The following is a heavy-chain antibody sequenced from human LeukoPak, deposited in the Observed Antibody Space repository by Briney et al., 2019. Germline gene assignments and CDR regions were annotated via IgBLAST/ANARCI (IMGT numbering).Heavy chain of an antibody. CDR3: ARAVSGSYYFDY. CDR1: GGSFSSFS. J-gene: IGHJ4*02. D-gene: IGHD1-26*01. CDR2: IYYSGST. Sequence: SETLSLTCTVSGGSFSSFSWSWIRRPPGEGLEWIGYIYYSGSTDYNPSLKSRVTISLDTSKKQFSLRLTSVTAADTAVYYCARAVSGSYYFDYWGQGTLVTVSS. V-gene: IGHV4-59*01.